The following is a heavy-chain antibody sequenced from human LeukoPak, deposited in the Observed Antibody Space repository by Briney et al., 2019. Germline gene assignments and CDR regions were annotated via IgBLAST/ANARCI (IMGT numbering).Heavy chain of an antibody. CDR3: TRHSTYYDILTGYYDPRAFDI. V-gene: IGHV3-73*01. J-gene: IGHJ3*02. D-gene: IGHD3-9*01. CDR1: GFTFSGSA. CDR2: IRRKANSYAT. Sequence: GGSLRLSCAASGFTFSGSAMHWVRQASGKGLEWVGRIRRKANSYATAYAASVKGRFTISRDNSKNTAYLQMNSLKTEDTAVYYCTRHSTYYDILTGYYDPRAFDIWGQGTMVTVSS.